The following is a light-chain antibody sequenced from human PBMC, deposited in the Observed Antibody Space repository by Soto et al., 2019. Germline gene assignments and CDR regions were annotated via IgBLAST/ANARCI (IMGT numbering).Light chain of an antibody. V-gene: IGLV2-14*01. CDR2: EVS. J-gene: IGLJ2*01. CDR1: SSDVGGYNF. Sequence: QSVLTQPASVSGSPGQSITISCTGTSSDVGGYNFVSWYQQHPGKVPKLMLYEVSNRPSGVSNRFSGSKSGNTASLTISGLQAEDEADYYCSSYTSRTTRVLFGGGTKLTVL. CDR3: SSYTSRTTRVL.